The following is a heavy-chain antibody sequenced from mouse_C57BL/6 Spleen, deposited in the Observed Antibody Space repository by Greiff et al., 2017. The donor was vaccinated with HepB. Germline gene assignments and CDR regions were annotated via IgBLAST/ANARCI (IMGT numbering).Heavy chain of an antibody. D-gene: IGHD1-1*01. CDR3: ARFITTVVGEMDY. CDR2: IYPGSGST. CDR1: GYTFTSYW. J-gene: IGHJ4*01. V-gene: IGHV1-55*01. Sequence: QVQLQQSGAELVKPGASVKMSCKASGYTFTSYWITWVKQRPGQGLEWIGDIYPGSGSTNYNEKFKSKATLTVDTSSSTAYMQLSSLTSEDAAVYYCARFITTVVGEMDYWGQGTSVTVSS.